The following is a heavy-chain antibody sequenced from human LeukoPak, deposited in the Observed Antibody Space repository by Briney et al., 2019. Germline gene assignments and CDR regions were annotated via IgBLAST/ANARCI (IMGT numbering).Heavy chain of an antibody. Sequence: PGGSLRLSCAASGFTFSDYSMNWVRQAPGKGLEWVAFIRYDGSNKYYADSVKGRFTISRDNSKNTLYLQMNSLRAEDTAVYYCAKASPLKQWLKGTSRTLDYWGQGTLVTVSS. V-gene: IGHV3-30*02. CDR1: GFTFSDYS. D-gene: IGHD6-19*01. CDR3: AKASPLKQWLKGTSRTLDY. J-gene: IGHJ4*02. CDR2: IRYDGSNK.